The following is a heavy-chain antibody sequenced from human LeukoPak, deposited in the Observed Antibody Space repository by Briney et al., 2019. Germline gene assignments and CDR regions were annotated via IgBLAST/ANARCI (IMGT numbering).Heavy chain of an antibody. D-gene: IGHD1-7*01. Sequence: ASVKVSCKASGYTFTSYGINWVRQAPGQGLEWMGWINPNSGGTNYAQKFQGRVTMTRDTSISTAYMELSRLRSDDTAVYYCARDKDGLTGTSVAFDIWGQGTMVTVSS. CDR2: INPNSGGT. J-gene: IGHJ3*02. CDR3: ARDKDGLTGTSVAFDI. V-gene: IGHV1-2*02. CDR1: GYTFTSYG.